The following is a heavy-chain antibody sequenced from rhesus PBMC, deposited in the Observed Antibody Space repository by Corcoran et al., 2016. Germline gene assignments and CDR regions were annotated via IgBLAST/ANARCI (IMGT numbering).Heavy chain of an antibody. J-gene: IGHJ4*01. D-gene: IGHD3-16*01. CDR2: INTETGNP. V-gene: IGHV7-114*01. CDR3: ARRHSGSYYFPTEYFDY. CDR1: GYTFTSYG. Sequence: QVQLVQSGAEVKQPGASVKVSCEASGYTFTSYGMNWVRQAHGQRLEWMGWINTETGNPTYAQGFKERFTFSMDTSISTAYLQISSLKAEDTAVYYCARRHSGSYYFPTEYFDYWGQGVLVTVSS.